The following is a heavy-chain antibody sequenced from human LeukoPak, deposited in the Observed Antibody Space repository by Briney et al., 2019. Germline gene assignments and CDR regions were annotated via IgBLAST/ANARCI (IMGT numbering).Heavy chain of an antibody. CDR1: GYTFTSYA. CDR3: ARGVILVRGVTHYYYYGMDV. V-gene: IGHV7-4-1*02. CDR2: INTNTGNP. D-gene: IGHD3-10*01. Sequence: GASVKVSCKASGYTFTSYAMNWVRQAPGQGLEWMGWINTNTGNPTCAQGFTGRFVFSLDTSVSTAYLQISSLKAGDTAVYYCARGVILVRGVTHYYYYGMDVWGQGTTVTVSS. J-gene: IGHJ6*02.